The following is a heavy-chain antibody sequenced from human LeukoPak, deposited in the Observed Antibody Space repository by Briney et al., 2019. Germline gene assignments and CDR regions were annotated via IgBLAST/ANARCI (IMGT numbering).Heavy chain of an antibody. CDR2: IYTSGST. CDR3: ARALGHAFDI. V-gene: IGHV4-61*02. Sequence: VKPSETLSLTCTVSGGSISSSSYYWGWIRQPAGKGLEWIGRIYTSGSTNYNPSLKSRVTMSVDTSKNQFSLKLSSVTAADTAVYYCARALGHAFDIWGQGTMVTVSS. J-gene: IGHJ3*02. CDR1: GGSISSSSYY.